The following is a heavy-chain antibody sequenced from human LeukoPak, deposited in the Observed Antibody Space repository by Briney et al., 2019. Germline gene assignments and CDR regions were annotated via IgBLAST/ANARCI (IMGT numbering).Heavy chain of an antibody. J-gene: IGHJ4*02. CDR1: GGSISSYY. Sequence: SETLSLTCTVSGGSISSYYWSWIRQPAGEGLEWIGRIYTSGSTNYNPSLKSRVTMSVDTSKNQFSLKLSSVTAADTAVYYCARVSYYYGSGSYLVVYWGQGTLVTVSS. CDR2: IYTSGST. V-gene: IGHV4-4*07. CDR3: ARVSYYYGSGSYLVVY. D-gene: IGHD3-10*01.